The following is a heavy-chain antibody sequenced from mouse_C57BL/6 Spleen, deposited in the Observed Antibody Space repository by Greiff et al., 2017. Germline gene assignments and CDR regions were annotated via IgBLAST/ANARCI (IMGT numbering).Heavy chain of an antibody. CDR3: SIYYDYDGGYVDY. J-gene: IGHJ2*01. CDR1: GYTFTSYG. D-gene: IGHD2-4*01. Sequence: QVQLKESGAELARPGASVKLSCKASGYTFTSYGISWVKQRTGQGLEWIGEIYPRSGNTYYNEKFKGKATLTADKSSTTAYMELRSLTSEDSAVYFCSIYYDYDGGYVDYWGQGTTRTVSS. V-gene: IGHV1-81*01. CDR2: IYPRSGNT.